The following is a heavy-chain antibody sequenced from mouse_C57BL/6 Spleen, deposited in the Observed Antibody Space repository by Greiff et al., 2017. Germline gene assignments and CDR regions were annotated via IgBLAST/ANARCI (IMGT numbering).Heavy chain of an antibody. V-gene: IGHV1-55*01. Sequence: QVQLQQPGAELVKPGASVKMSCKASGYTFTSYWITWVKQRSGQGLEWIGDIYPGSGSTNYNEKFKSKATLTVDTSSSTAYMQLSSLTSEDSAVYYCARFDGYYAMDYWGKGTSVTVSS. CDR1: GYTFTSYW. CDR2: IYPGSGST. D-gene: IGHD2-3*01. CDR3: ARFDGYYAMDY. J-gene: IGHJ4*01.